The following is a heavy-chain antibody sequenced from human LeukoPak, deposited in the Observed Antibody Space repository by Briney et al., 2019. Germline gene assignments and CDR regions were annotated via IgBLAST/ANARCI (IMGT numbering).Heavy chain of an antibody. D-gene: IGHD1-26*01. CDR1: GFTFSSYA. CDR2: ISGSGGST. V-gene: IGHV3-23*01. Sequence: PGGSLRLSCAASGFTFSSYAMSWVRQAPGKGLEWVSAISGSGGSTYYADSVKGRFTISRDNSKDTLYLQMNSLRAEDTAVYYCAKDLHYPYSGSYGGVDYWGQGTLVTVSS. CDR3: AKDLHYPYSGSYGGVDY. J-gene: IGHJ4*02.